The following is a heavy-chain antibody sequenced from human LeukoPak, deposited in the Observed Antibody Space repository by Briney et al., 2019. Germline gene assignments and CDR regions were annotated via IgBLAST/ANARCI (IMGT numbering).Heavy chain of an antibody. D-gene: IGHD3-10*01. Sequence: GGSLRLSCAASGFSLSGYAMSWVRQGPGKGPEWVSALSGDGGTTYYADSVGGRFTISRDSGENTLYLQMNGLRVEDTAVYYCAREVHGSGTLYLDYWGQGTLVTVSS. V-gene: IGHV3-23*01. CDR2: LSGDGGTT. CDR3: AREVHGSGTLYLDY. J-gene: IGHJ4*02. CDR1: GFSLSGYA.